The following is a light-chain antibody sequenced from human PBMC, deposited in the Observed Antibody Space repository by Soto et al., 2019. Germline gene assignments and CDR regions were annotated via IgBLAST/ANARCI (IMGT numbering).Light chain of an antibody. CDR3: YQYGSVPTFT. J-gene: IGKJ2*01. CDR1: QSVSSSY. V-gene: IGKV3-20*01. CDR2: GAS. Sequence: EIVLTQSPGTLSLSPGERATLSCRASQSVSSSYLAWYQQKPGQAPRLLIYGASSRATGIPDRFSGSGSGTDFTLTISRLEPEVFAWLYCYQYGSVPTFTFGEGTKLESK.